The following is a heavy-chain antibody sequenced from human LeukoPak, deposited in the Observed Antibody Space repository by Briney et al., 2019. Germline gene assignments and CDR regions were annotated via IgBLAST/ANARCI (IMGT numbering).Heavy chain of an antibody. CDR3: AKDGGSGYYYFDY. Sequence: GGSLRLSCAASGFTFSSYAMSWVRQAPGKGLEWVSAISGSGGSTYYADTVKGRFTISRDNSKNTLYVQMNSLRAEDTAVYYCAKDGGSGYYYFDYWGQGTLVTVSS. CDR1: GFTFSSYA. D-gene: IGHD3-22*01. CDR2: ISGSGGST. J-gene: IGHJ4*02. V-gene: IGHV3-23*01.